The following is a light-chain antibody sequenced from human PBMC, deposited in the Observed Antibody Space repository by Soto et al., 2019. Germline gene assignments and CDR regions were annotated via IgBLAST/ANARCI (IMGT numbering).Light chain of an antibody. CDR2: DVS. V-gene: IGLV2-14*01. CDR3: SSYTSSNTLYV. J-gene: IGLJ1*01. CDR1: SSDAGGYNY. Sequence: QSALTQPASVSGSPGQSITISCTGTSSDAGGYNYVSWYQQHPGKAPKLIISDVSNRPSGVSNRFSGSKSGDTASLTISGLQAEDEADYYCSSYTSSNTLYVFGTGTKLTVL.